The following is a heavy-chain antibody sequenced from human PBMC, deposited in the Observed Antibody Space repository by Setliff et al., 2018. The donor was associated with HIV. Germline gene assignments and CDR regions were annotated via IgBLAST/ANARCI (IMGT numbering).Heavy chain of an antibody. CDR3: ARKGSIAARRYDY. Sequence: SETLSLTCTVSGDSISTGRYYWGWIRQPPGKGLGWIGSVFYSGSTYYNPSLKSRVTISVDTSKNQFSLKLSSVTAADTAVYYCARKGSIAARRYDYWGQGTLVTVSS. D-gene: IGHD6-6*01. V-gene: IGHV4-39*01. J-gene: IGHJ4*02. CDR1: GDSISTGRYY. CDR2: VFYSGST.